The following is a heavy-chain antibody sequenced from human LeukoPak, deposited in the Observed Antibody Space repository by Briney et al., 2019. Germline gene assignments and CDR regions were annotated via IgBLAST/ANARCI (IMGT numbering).Heavy chain of an antibody. CDR2: ISPDGNNK. D-gene: IGHD6-19*01. Sequence: GGSLRLSCAASGFPFSSYLMHWVRQAPGKGLERVAVISPDGNNKYYADSVRGRFTISRDNSKNTLYLQMNSLRPEDTAVYYCARDLYSSGWYLGIDYWGQGTLVTVSS. J-gene: IGHJ4*02. V-gene: IGHV3-30-3*01. CDR1: GFPFSSYL. CDR3: ARDLYSSGWYLGIDY.